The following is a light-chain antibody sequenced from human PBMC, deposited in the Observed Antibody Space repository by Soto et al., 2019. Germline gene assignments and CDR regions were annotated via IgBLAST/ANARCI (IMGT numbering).Light chain of an antibody. J-gene: IGKJ1*01. CDR2: KAS. V-gene: IGKV1-5*03. CDR3: QHYNSYSEA. CDR1: QTISSW. Sequence: DIRMTQSPSTLSVSVGDRVTITCRASQTISSWLAWYQQKPGKAPKLLIYKASTLKSGVPSRFSGSGSGTEFTLTISSLQPDDFATYYCQHYNSYSEALGQGTKVDIK.